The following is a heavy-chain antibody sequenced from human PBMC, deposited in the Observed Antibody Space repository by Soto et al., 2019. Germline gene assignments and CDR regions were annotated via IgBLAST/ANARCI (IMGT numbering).Heavy chain of an antibody. J-gene: IGHJ4*02. V-gene: IGHV3-48*01. CDR3: ARGRYSGYLDY. D-gene: IGHD5-12*01. Sequence: GGSLRLSCAASGFTFSSYSMNWVRQAPGKGLEWVSYISSSSSTIYYADSVKGRFTISRDNAKNSLYLQMNSLRAEDTAVYYCARGRYSGYLDYWGQGTLVTVSS. CDR1: GFTFSSYS. CDR2: ISSSSSTI.